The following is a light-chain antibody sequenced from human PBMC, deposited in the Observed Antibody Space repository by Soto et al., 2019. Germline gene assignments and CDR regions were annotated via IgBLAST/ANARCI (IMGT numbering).Light chain of an antibody. Sequence: QSALTQPASVSGSPGQSITISCTGTSSDVGSYNLVSWYQQHPGKAPKLMIYEGSKRPSGVSNRFSGSKSGNTASLTISGLQAEDEADNYCCSYAGSSTRSLYVFGSGTKLTVL. J-gene: IGLJ1*01. CDR3: CSYAGSSTRSLYV. CDR2: EGS. V-gene: IGLV2-23*01. CDR1: SSDVGSYNL.